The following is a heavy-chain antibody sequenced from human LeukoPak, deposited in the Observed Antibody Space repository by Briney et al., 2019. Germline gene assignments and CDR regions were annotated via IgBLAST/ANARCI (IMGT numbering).Heavy chain of an antibody. CDR3: ARGVDTAMDTHFDY. Sequence: PGGSLRLSCAASGFXFSSYEINWVRQAPGKGQEWVSYISSSHSTISYADSVKGRFTISRDDAKNSLYLQMYSLRAEDTAIYYCARGVDTAMDTHFDYWGQGTLVTVSS. CDR1: GFXFSSYE. CDR2: ISSSHSTI. V-gene: IGHV3-48*03. J-gene: IGHJ4*02. D-gene: IGHD5-18*01.